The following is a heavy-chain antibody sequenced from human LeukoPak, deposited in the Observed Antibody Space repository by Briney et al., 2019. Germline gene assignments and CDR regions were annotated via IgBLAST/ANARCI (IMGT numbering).Heavy chain of an antibody. V-gene: IGHV1-2*02. CDR2: INPNSGGT. D-gene: IGHD2/OR15-2a*01. Sequence: ASVKVSCKASGYTFTGYFIHWVRQAPGQGLEWMGWINPNSGGTNYAQKFQGRVTMTRDTSISTAYMELSRLRSDDTAVYYCARTRGSHISMAYLDYWGQGTLVTVSS. CDR3: ARTRGSHISMAYLDY. CDR1: GYTFTGYF. J-gene: IGHJ4*02.